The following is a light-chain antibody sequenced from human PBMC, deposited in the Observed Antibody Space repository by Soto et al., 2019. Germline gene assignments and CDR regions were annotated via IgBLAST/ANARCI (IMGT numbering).Light chain of an antibody. Sequence: ERVITQSPATLSLSPGERATLSCMASQSVGSDLAWYQQKPGQAPRLLIYGASSRATGIPDRFSGSGSGTDFTLTISRLEPEDSAVYYCQQYGSSPWTFGQGTKVDIK. CDR1: QSVGSD. J-gene: IGKJ1*01. V-gene: IGKV3-20*01. CDR2: GAS. CDR3: QQYGSSPWT.